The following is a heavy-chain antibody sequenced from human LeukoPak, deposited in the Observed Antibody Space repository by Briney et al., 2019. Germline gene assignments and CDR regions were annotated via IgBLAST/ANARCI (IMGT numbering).Heavy chain of an antibody. D-gene: IGHD3-10*01. CDR2: IHYSGST. CDR1: GGSISSYF. J-gene: IGHJ3*02. CDR3: ARSDGYGLVGI. V-gene: IGHV4-59*12. Sequence: SETLSLTCTVSGGSISSYFWSWIRHPPGKGLEWIGYIHYSGSTNYNPSLKSRVTISVDMSKNHFSLNLSSVTAADTAVYYCARSDGYGLVGIWGQGTMVTVSS.